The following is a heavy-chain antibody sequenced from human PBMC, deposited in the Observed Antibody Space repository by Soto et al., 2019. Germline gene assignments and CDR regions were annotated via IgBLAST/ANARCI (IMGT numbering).Heavy chain of an antibody. CDR1: GYSFTTYW. J-gene: IGHJ6*02. Sequence: GESLKISCKASGYSFTTYWIAWVRQMPGKGLEWMGIINPGDSDIRYSPSFQGQITISADNSISTAYLQWSSLKASDTAMYYCAGHEQFHYCYYGMDAWGQGTAVSASS. D-gene: IGHD6-19*01. CDR2: INPGDSDI. V-gene: IGHV5-51*01. CDR3: AGHEQFHYCYYGMDA.